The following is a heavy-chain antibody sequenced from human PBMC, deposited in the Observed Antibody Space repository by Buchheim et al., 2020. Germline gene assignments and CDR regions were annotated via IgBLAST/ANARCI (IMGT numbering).Heavy chain of an antibody. CDR2: ISYDGSNK. V-gene: IGHV3-30*03. CDR1: GFTFSSYG. CDR3: ASSWENFDY. Sequence: QVQLVESGGGVVQPGRSLRLSCAASGFTFSSYGMHWVRQAPGKGLEWVAVISYDGSNKYYADSVKGRFTISRDNSKNTLYLQMNSLRAEDTAVYYCASSWENFDYWGQGTL. J-gene: IGHJ4*02. D-gene: IGHD6-13*01.